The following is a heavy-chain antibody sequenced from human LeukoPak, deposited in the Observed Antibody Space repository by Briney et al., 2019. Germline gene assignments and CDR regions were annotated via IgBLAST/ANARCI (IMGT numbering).Heavy chain of an antibody. CDR3: AKARDWYHFDY. CDR1: GFTFSSYA. D-gene: IGHD3-9*01. V-gene: IGHV3-23*01. CDR2: IRYSGGST. Sequence: GGSLRLSCAASGFTFSSYAMSWVRQAPGKGLEWVSSIRYSGGSTYYADSVKGRFTISRDNSKNTLYLQMNSLRAEDTAVYYCAKARDWYHFDYWGQGSLVTVSS. J-gene: IGHJ4*02.